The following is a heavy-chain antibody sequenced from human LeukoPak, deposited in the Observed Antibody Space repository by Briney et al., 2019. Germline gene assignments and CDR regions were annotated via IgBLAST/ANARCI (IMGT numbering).Heavy chain of an antibody. CDR1: GFTFSGYG. V-gene: IGHV3-23*01. CDR3: AKSGLNRFDY. Sequence: PPGGSLRLSCAASGFTFSGYGMSWVRQAPGKGPEWVSAISGSGDATFYAASVKGRFTISRDNSRNTLFLQMNSLRAEDTAVYYCAKSGLNRFDYWGQGTLVTVSS. CDR2: ISGSGDAT. D-gene: IGHD2-15*01. J-gene: IGHJ4*02.